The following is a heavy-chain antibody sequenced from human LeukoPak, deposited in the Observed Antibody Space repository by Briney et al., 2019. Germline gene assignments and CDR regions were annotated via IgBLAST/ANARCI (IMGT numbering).Heavy chain of an antibody. V-gene: IGHV4-34*01. J-gene: IGHJ3*02. CDR1: GGSFSGYY. Sequence: SETLSLTCAVYGGSFSGYYWSWIRQPPGKGLEWIGEINHSGSTNYNPSLKSRVTISVDTSKSQFSLKLSSVTAADTAVYYCARDYYDSSGYPQDAFDIWGQGTMVTVSS. D-gene: IGHD3-22*01. CDR3: ARDYYDSSGYPQDAFDI. CDR2: INHSGST.